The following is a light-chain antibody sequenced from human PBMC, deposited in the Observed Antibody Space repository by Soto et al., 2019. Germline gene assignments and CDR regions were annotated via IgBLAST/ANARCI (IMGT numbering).Light chain of an antibody. Sequence: EIVLTQSPGTLSFSPGERATLSCRASQSVSNNYLAWYQQKPGQAPRLLIYGASSRATGIPDRFSGSGSGTDFTLTISRLEPEDFAVYYCQQYGSSGTFGQGTKVDIK. CDR3: QQYGSSGT. V-gene: IGKV3-20*01. CDR2: GAS. CDR1: QSVSNNY. J-gene: IGKJ1*01.